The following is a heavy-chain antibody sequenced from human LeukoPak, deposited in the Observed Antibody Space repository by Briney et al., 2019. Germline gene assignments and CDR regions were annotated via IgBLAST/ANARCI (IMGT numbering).Heavy chain of an antibody. D-gene: IGHD6-6*01. J-gene: IGHJ6*03. CDR3: ARAHVAARPGLYYYYYMGV. CDR2: TYYRSKWYN. V-gene: IGHV6-1*01. CDR1: GDSVSSNSAA. Sequence: SQTLSLTCAISGDSVSSNSAAWNWIRQSPSRGLEWLGRTYYRSKWYNDYAVSVKSRITINPDTSKNQFSLQLNSVTPEDTAVYYCARAHVAARPGLYYYYYMGVWGRGTTVTVSS.